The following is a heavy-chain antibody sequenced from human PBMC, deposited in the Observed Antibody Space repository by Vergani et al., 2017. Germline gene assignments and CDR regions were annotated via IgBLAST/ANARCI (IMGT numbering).Heavy chain of an antibody. CDR3: ARLYYYDSSGLYYFDY. V-gene: IGHV1-2*02. D-gene: IGHD3-22*01. Sequence: QVQLVQSGAEVKKPGASVKVSCKVSGYTLTELSMHWVRQAPGKGLEWMGWINPNSGGTNYAQKFQGRVTMTRDTSISTAYMELSRLRSDDTAVYYCARLYYYDSSGLYYFDYWGQGTLVTVSS. CDR2: INPNSGGT. J-gene: IGHJ4*02. CDR1: GYTLTELS.